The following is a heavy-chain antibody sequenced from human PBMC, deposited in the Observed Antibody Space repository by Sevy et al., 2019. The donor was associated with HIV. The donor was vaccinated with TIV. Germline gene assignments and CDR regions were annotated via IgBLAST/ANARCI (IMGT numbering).Heavy chain of an antibody. CDR2: IKQAGSEK. CDR1: GFTFSSYW. V-gene: IGHV3-7*01. Sequence: GGSLRLSCAASGFTFSSYWMSWVRQAPGKGLEWVANIKQAGSEKYYVDSVKGRFTISRDNAKNSLSLQMNSLRAEDTAVYYCARVSGIPEWHAFDLWGQGTMVTVSS. CDR3: ARVSGIPEWHAFDL. D-gene: IGHD3-10*01. J-gene: IGHJ3*01.